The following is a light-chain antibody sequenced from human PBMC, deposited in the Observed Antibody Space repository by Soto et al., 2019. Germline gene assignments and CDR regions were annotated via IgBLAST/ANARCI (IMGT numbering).Light chain of an antibody. CDR1: SSDVGGYNY. CDR2: EVS. J-gene: IGLJ1*01. V-gene: IGLV2-14*01. Sequence: QSALTQPASVSGSPGQSITISCTGTSSDVGGYNYVSWYQQHPGKAPKLMIYEVSNRPSGVSNRFSGSESGNTASLTISGLQAEDEADYYCSSYTRSSTYVFGTGTQLTVL. CDR3: SSYTRSSTYV.